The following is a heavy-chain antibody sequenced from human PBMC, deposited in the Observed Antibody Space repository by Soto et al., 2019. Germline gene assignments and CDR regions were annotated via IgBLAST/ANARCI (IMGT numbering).Heavy chain of an antibody. CDR2: INPASGST. V-gene: IGHV1-46*01. CDR1: GYTFTHYY. CDR3: ARDLAAGDH. Sequence: QVQLVQSGAEVKKPGASVKVSCRTSGYTFTHYYIHWVRQAPGQGLEWLGIINPASGSTNYAQDFKGRGSLTMDTSTTTVYMELSGLRAKDTAIFYCARDLAAGDHWGQGTLVTVSS. D-gene: IGHD6-13*01. J-gene: IGHJ4*02.